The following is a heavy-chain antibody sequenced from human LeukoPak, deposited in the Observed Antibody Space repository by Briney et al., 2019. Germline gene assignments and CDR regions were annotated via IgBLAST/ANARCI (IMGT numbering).Heavy chain of an antibody. Sequence: PGGSLRLSCAASGFTFSSYAMSWVRQAPGKGLEWVSAISGSGGSTYYAASVKGRFTISRDNSKNTLYLQMNSLRAEDTAVYYCAKFSSGFTEFDYWGQGTLVTVSS. CDR2: ISGSGGST. D-gene: IGHD3-10*01. CDR1: GFTFSSYA. J-gene: IGHJ4*02. CDR3: AKFSSGFTEFDY. V-gene: IGHV3-23*01.